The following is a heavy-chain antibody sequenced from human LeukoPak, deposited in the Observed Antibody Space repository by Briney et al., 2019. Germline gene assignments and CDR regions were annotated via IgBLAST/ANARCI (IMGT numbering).Heavy chain of an antibody. CDR3: AKDSPIATV. V-gene: IGHV3-23*01. CDR1: GFTFSSYG. Sequence: PGRSLRLSCAASGFTFSSYGMSWVRQSPGKGLEWVSAISGSDGATYYADSVKGRFTISRDNSKNTLYLQMNSLRADDTAIYYCAKDSPIATVWGQGTLVTVSS. CDR2: ISGSDGAT. D-gene: IGHD6-13*01. J-gene: IGHJ1*01.